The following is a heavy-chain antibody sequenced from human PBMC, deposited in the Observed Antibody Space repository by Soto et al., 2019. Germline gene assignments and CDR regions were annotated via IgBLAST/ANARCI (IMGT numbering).Heavy chain of an antibody. V-gene: IGHV1-69*05. J-gene: IGHJ4*02. CDR1: GGTFSSYA. Sequence: SVKVSCKASGGTFSSYALSWVRQAPGQGLEWMGGIIPLIGTTYYAQKFQGRVTMTTDTSTSTAYMELRSLRSDDTAVYYCARGGHSGSYSDYWGQGTLVTVSS. CDR2: IIPLIGTT. D-gene: IGHD1-26*01. CDR3: ARGGHSGSYSDY.